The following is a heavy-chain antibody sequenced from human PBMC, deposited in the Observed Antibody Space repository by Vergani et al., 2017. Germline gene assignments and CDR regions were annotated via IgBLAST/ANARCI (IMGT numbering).Heavy chain of an antibody. CDR3: ARRLHWYWYFDL. Sequence: QEQLVESGGGVVQPGTSLRLSCAASGFTFSSYGMHWVRQAPGKGLEWVALIWYDGSMKYYADSVKGRFTISRDNSKNTLYLQMNSLRVEDTAVYYCARRLHWYWYFDLWGRGTLVTVSS. CDR2: IWYDGSMK. CDR1: GFTFSSYG. D-gene: IGHD5-12*01. J-gene: IGHJ2*01. V-gene: IGHV3-33*01.